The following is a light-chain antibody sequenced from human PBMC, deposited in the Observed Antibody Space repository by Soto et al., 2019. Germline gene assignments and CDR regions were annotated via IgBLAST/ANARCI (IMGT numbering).Light chain of an antibody. J-gene: IGKJ5*01. CDR2: GAS. CDR3: QQYVTSPAIT. CDR1: QSVSSSY. V-gene: IGKV3-20*01. Sequence: EIVLTQSPGTLSLSPGERATLSCRASQSVSSSYLAWYQQKPGQAPRLLIYGASSRATGIPDRFSGSGSGTDFTLTISRLEPGDFAVYYCQQYVTSPAITFGQGTRLEIK.